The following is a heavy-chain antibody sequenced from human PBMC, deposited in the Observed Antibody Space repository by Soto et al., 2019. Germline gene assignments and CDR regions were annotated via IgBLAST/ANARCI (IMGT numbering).Heavy chain of an antibody. CDR2: IIPIFGTA. CDR3: AREDSSSYTLDY. Sequence: QVQLVQSGAEVKKPGSSVKVSCKASGGTFSSYAISWVRQAPGQGLEWMGGIIPIFGTANYAQKFQGRVXXXXXXXXXXXXXXXXXXXXXDTAVYYCAREDSSSYTLDYWGQGTLVTVSS. J-gene: IGHJ4*02. D-gene: IGHD6-6*01. V-gene: IGHV1-69*01. CDR1: GGTFSSYA.